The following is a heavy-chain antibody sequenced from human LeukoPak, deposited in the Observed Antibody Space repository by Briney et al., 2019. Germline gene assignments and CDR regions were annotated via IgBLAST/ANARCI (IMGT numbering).Heavy chain of an antibody. CDR3: ARSRYCSGGSCYSGTPYGMDV. D-gene: IGHD2-15*01. J-gene: IGHJ6*02. Sequence: GESLKISCKGSGYSFTSYWIGWVRQMPGKGLEWMGIIYPGDSDTRYSPSFQGQVTISADKSISTAYLQWSSLKASDTAMYYCARSRYCSGGSCYSGTPYGMDVWGQGTTITVSS. CDR2: IYPGDSDT. CDR1: GYSFTSYW. V-gene: IGHV5-51*01.